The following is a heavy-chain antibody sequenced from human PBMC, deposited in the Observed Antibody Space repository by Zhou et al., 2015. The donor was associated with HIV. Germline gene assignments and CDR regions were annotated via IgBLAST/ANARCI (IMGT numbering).Heavy chain of an antibody. V-gene: IGHV1-8*01. J-gene: IGHJ6*02. CDR1: GYTFISYD. CDR2: MNPNSGNS. D-gene: IGHD3-22*01. CDR3: ARGNYYDSSGYYYVGYYYGMDV. Sequence: QVQLVQSGAEVKKPGASVEVSCKASGYTFISYDINWVRQATGQGLEWMGWMNPNSGNSGYAQKFQGRVTMTRNTSISTAYMELSSLRSEDTAVYYCARGNYYDSSGYYYVGYYYGMDVWGQGTTVTVSS.